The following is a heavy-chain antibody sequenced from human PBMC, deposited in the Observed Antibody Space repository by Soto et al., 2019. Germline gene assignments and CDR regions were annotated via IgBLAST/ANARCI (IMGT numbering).Heavy chain of an antibody. Sequence: QITLKESGPTLVKPTQSLTLTCTVSGFSLSGDGVGVGWIRQPPGKALEWLALIYWDDDQRYSPSLKTRLTITKDTSKNQVVLTMTNMDPVDTATYYCAHAFGGTSWPNDAFDICGQGTVVTVSS. V-gene: IGHV2-5*02. D-gene: IGHD3-3*02. CDR1: GFSLSGDGVG. CDR3: AHAFGGTSWPNDAFDI. J-gene: IGHJ3*02. CDR2: IYWDDDQ.